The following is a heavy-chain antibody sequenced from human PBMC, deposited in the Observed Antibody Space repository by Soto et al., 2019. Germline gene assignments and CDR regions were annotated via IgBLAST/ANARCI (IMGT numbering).Heavy chain of an antibody. CDR2: IAKDGSDI. J-gene: IGHJ4*01. CDR3: ARAAAYDRSGYYYYFEY. Sequence: PGGSPGLSCAASGVSFSRYWMSWVGQGPGKGLEWVAAIAKDGSDIHYIDSVRGRFTISRDNSENTLYLQMDSLRGDDSAVYYCARAAAYDRSGYYYYFEYWGHGRQVTVSS. CDR1: GVSFSRYW. V-gene: IGHV3-30*03. D-gene: IGHD3-22*01.